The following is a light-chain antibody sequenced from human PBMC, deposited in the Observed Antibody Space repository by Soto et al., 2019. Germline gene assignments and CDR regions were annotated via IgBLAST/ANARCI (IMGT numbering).Light chain of an antibody. CDR2: GAS. Sequence: IVMTQSPATLSVSPGERATLSCRASQSIDRKLAWYQQRPGQAPRLLIYGASTRATGIPARFSGSGSGTEFTLTLSGLQSEDFGVFYCQQYHSWRTFGQGTNVEIK. CDR3: QQYHSWRT. CDR1: QSIDRK. V-gene: IGKV3-15*01. J-gene: IGKJ1*01.